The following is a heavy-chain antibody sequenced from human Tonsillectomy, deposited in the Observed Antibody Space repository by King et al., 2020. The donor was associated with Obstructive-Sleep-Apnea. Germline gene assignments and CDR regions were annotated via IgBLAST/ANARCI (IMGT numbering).Heavy chain of an antibody. CDR3: ATDSHGDYYFDY. CDR2: FDPEDGET. D-gene: IGHD4-17*01. Sequence: GQLVQSGAEVKKPGASVKVSCKVSGYTLTELSMPWVRQAPGKGLEWMGGFDPEDGETIYAQKFQGRVTMTEDTSTDTAYMELSSLRSEDTAVYYCATDSHGDYYFDYWGQGTLVTVSS. CDR1: GYTLTELS. J-gene: IGHJ4*02. V-gene: IGHV1-24*01.